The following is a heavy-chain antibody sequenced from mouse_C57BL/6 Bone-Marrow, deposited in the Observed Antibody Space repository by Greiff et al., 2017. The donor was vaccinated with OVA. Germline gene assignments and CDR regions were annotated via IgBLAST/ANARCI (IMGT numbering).Heavy chain of an antibody. V-gene: IGHV1-69*01. CDR2: IDPSDSYT. CDR3: ARRWLRRAMDY. J-gene: IGHJ4*01. Sequence: QVQLQQSGAELVMPGASVKLSCKASGYTFTSYWMHWVKQRPGQGLEWIGEIDPSDSYTNYNQKFKGKSTLTVDKSSSTAYMQLSSLTSEDSAVYYCARRWLRRAMDYWGQGTSVTVSS. D-gene: IGHD2-2*01. CDR1: GYTFTSYW.